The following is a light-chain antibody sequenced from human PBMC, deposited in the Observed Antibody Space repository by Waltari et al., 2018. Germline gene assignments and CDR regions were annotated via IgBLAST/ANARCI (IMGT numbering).Light chain of an antibody. CDR2: KDT. CDR3: QSADTTRTDYI. J-gene: IGLJ1*01. CDR1: ALSKEY. V-gene: IGLV3-25*03. Sequence: SLELTQPPSVSVSPGQTARISCSGDALSKEYSYWYQQRAGQAPVLLIYKDTERPSGIPDRFSAATSGTTATLTISGVQAEDEADYYCQSADTTRTDYIFGGGTKVTVL.